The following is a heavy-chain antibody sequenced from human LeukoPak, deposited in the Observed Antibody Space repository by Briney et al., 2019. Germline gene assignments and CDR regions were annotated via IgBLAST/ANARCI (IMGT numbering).Heavy chain of an antibody. V-gene: IGHV4-59*08. CDR2: LSYSGTT. CDR1: GGSINSDY. Sequence: SETLSLTCSVSGGSINSDYWSWIRQPPGKGLEWIAYLSYSGTTNFNPSLKSRVTISLDASKHQFSLHLTSVTAADTAVYYCARRHRGYCSSTSCYTRFDPWGQGTLVTVSS. J-gene: IGHJ5*02. CDR3: ARRHRGYCSSTSCYTRFDP. D-gene: IGHD2-2*02.